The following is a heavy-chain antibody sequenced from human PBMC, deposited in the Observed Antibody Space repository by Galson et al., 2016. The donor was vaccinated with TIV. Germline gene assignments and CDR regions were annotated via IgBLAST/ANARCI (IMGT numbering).Heavy chain of an antibody. CDR1: GDSFSSYT. D-gene: IGHD5-24*01. Sequence: SVKVSCKASGDSFSSYTMNWVRQAPGQGLEWMGGIVPIVGSICKAERFKGSLTISADAATSKAYMELTSLTVEDTAVYYWPLSRAGGGSMEGWGNGQKVQGRLTITEDESTSNAYMELTSQTSDDTAVYYCARSGDRGGYMDVWGKGTTVTVSS. CDR3: PLSRAGGGSMEGWGNGQKVQGRLTITEDESTSNAYMELTSQTSDDTAVYYCARSGDRGGYMDV. V-gene: IGHV1-69*13. CDR2: IVPIVGSI. J-gene: IGHJ6*03.